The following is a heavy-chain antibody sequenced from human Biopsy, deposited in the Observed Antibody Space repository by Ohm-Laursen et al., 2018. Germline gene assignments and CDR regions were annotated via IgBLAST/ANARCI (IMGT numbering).Heavy chain of an antibody. D-gene: IGHD5-18*01. CDR2: IYNDVST. Sequence: TLSLTCTVSVASVSSGSYDWSWIRQPPGKGLEWIGNIYNDVSTKYNPSLRSRVTISADKSANQFSLKLRSVTAADTAVYYCARGYAGLYEAFDFWGQGTVVTVAS. CDR3: ARGYAGLYEAFDF. J-gene: IGHJ3*01. V-gene: IGHV4-61*01. CDR1: VASVSSGSYD.